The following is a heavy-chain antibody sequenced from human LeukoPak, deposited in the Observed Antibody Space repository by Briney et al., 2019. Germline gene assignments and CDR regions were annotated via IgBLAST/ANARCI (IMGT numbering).Heavy chain of an antibody. CDR2: ISWKSGSK. J-gene: IGHJ6*02. CDR3: AKSVMGSNSWYYFYGMDV. Sequence: PCRSLRLSCAASGFTFDDYAMHWVRQAPGKGLEWVSGISWKSGSKGYADSVKGRFTNSRDNAKNSLYLQMNSLRGEDTALYYCAKSVMGSNSWYYFYGMDVWGQGTTVTVSS. V-gene: IGHV3-9*01. D-gene: IGHD6-19*01. CDR1: GFTFDDYA.